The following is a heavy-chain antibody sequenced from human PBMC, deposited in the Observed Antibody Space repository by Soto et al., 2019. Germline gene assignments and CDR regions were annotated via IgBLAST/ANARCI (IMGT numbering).Heavy chain of an antibody. V-gene: IGHV3-23*01. CDR3: AKDPYYDYIWGSYRYTEGFDY. D-gene: IGHD3-16*02. J-gene: IGHJ4*02. Sequence: PGGSLRLSCAASGFTFSSYAMSWVRQAPGKGLEWVSAISGSGGSTYYADSVKGRFTISRDNSKNALYLQMNSLRAEDTAVYYCAKDPYYDYIWGSYRYTEGFDYWGQGTLVTVSS. CDR2: ISGSGGST. CDR1: GFTFSSYA.